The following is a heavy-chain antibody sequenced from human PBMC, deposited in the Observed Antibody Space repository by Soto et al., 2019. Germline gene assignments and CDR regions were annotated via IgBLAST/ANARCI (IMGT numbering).Heavy chain of an antibody. CDR1: GGSISSYY. Sequence: QVQLQESGPGLVKPSETLSLTCTVSGGSISSYYWSWIRQPPGKGLEWIGYISYSGSTDYNPSLQGRVTISVDTSKNHFSLKLSSVTAAGTAVYYCARQWGYNFDYWGQGTLVTVSS. CDR3: ARQWGYNFDY. D-gene: IGHD5-12*01. V-gene: IGHV4-59*08. J-gene: IGHJ4*02. CDR2: ISYSGST.